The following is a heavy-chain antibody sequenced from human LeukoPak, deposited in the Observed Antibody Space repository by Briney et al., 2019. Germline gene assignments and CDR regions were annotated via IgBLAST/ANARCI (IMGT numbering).Heavy chain of an antibody. J-gene: IGHJ4*02. Sequence: SETLSLTCAVYGGSFSGYYWSWIRQPPGKGLEWIGEINHSGSTNYNPSLKSRVTISVDTSKNQFSLKLSSVIAADTAVYYCARGVAQWLAPGPCGLDYWGQGTLVTVSS. D-gene: IGHD6-19*01. CDR1: GGSFSGYY. CDR3: ARGVAQWLAPGPCGLDY. V-gene: IGHV4-34*01. CDR2: INHSGST.